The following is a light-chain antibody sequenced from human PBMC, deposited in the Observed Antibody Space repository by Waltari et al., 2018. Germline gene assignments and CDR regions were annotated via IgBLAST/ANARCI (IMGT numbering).Light chain of an antibody. Sequence: SSELTQDPAVSVALGQTVRITCQGDSLRSYYASWYQQKPGQAPVLVIYGKNNRPSVIPDRFSCSSSGNTSSLTITGAQAEDEADYYCNSRDSSGNRVFGGGTKLTVL. CDR3: NSRDSSGNRV. J-gene: IGLJ2*01. V-gene: IGLV3-19*01. CDR2: GKN. CDR1: SLRSYY.